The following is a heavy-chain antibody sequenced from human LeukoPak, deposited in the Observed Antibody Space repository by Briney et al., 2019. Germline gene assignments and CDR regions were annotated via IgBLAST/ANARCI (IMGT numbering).Heavy chain of an antibody. V-gene: IGHV3-74*01. Sequence: GSQRLSCAASGFTFSSYWMHWVRQAPGKGLVWVSRINSDGSSTSYADSVKGRFTISRDNAKNSLYLQMNSLRAEDTAVYYCARDKILYYYDSSGGFDYWGQGTLVTVSS. CDR1: GFTFSSYW. J-gene: IGHJ4*02. CDR2: INSDGSST. D-gene: IGHD3-22*01. CDR3: ARDKILYYYDSSGGFDY.